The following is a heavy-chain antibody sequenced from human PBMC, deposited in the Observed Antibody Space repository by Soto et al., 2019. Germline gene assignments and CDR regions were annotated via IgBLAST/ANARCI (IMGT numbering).Heavy chain of an antibody. Sequence: QVQLVQSGAEVKKPGASVKVSCKASGYTFTSYDINWVRQATGQGLEWMGWMNPNSGNTGYAQKFQGRVTMTRNTSISTAYMELHSLRSEDTAVYYCARRGYSSSWYYYYYYGMDVWGQGTTVTVSS. J-gene: IGHJ6*02. CDR1: GYTFTSYD. V-gene: IGHV1-8*01. CDR3: ARRGYSSSWYYYYYYGMDV. D-gene: IGHD6-13*01. CDR2: MNPNSGNT.